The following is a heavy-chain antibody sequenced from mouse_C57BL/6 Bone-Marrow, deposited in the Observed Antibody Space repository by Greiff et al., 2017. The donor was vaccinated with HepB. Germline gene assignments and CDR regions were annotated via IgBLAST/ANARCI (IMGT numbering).Heavy chain of an antibody. J-gene: IGHJ2*01. D-gene: IGHD6-1*01. Sequence: VQLQQSGAELVKPGASVKLSCTASGFNIKDYYMHWVKQRTEQGLEWIGRIDPEDGETKYAPEFQGKATITADTSSNTAYLQLCSLTSEDTAVYYCASNHYFDYWGQGTTLTVSS. CDR2: IDPEDGET. CDR3: ASNHYFDY. V-gene: IGHV14-2*01. CDR1: GFNIKDYY.